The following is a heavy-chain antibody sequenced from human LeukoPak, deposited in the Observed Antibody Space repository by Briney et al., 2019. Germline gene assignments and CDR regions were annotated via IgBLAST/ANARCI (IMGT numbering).Heavy chain of an antibody. CDR2: IDTDGSST. D-gene: IGHD3-22*01. V-gene: IGHV3-74*01. CDR3: ARDDSSARANY. CDR1: GFTFSNYC. Sequence: PGGSLRLSCAASGFTFSNYCMHWVRQAPGKWLVWVSRIDTDGSSTVYADSLKGRFTISRDNAKNTLYLQMNSLRAEDTAVYYCARDDSSARANYWGQGTLVTVSS. J-gene: IGHJ4*02.